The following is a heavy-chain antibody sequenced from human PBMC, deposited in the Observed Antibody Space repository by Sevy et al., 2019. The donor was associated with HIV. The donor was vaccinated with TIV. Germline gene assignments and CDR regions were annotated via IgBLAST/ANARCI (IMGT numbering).Heavy chain of an antibody. J-gene: IGHJ4*02. D-gene: IGHD2-2*01. Sequence: SQTLSLTCAISGDSVSSNSAAWNWIRQSPSRGLEWLGRTYYRSKWYNDYAVSVKSRITINPATSKNQFSLQLNSVTPEDTAVYYCARNPPYCSSTSCHFDYWGQGTLVTVSS. V-gene: IGHV6-1*01. CDR2: TYYRSKWYN. CDR1: GDSVSSNSAA. CDR3: ARNPPYCSSTSCHFDY.